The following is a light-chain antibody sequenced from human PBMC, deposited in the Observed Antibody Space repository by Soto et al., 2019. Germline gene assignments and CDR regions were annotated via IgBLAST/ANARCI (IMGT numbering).Light chain of an antibody. CDR1: QSVSSY. J-gene: IGKJ1*01. Sequence: IVLTQSPATLSLSPGERATLSCRASQSVSSYLAWYQQKPGQAPRLLIYDASNRATGIPARFSGSGSGTDFTLTISSLEPEGFAVYYCQQRGTFGQGTKVDIK. V-gene: IGKV3-11*01. CDR2: DAS. CDR3: QQRGT.